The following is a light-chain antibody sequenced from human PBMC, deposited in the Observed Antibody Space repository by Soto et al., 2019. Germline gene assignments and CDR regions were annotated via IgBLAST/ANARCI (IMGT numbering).Light chain of an antibody. V-gene: IGKV1-39*01. CDR2: AAS. CDR1: ESISFY. J-gene: IGKJ1*01. Sequence: DILLTQSPSSLSASVGDRVTITCRASESISFYLNWYQQKPGKPPKLLIYAASNLFSGVPSRFSASGHGTDFTLTISSLRREDFATYYCQQNYSTFGQGTKVDIK. CDR3: QQNYST.